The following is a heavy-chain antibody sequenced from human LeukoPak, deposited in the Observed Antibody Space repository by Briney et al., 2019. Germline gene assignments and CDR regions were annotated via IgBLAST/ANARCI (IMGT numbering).Heavy chain of an antibody. CDR2: ISYDGSNK. D-gene: IGHD3-22*01. CDR1: GFTFSSYG. CDR3: AKDGDYYDSSGYFGY. V-gene: IGHV3-30*18. J-gene: IGHJ4*02. Sequence: GGSLRLSCAASGFTFSSYGMHWVRQAPGKGLEWVAVISYDGSNKYYADSVKGRFTISRDNSKNTLYLQMNSLRAEDTAVYYCAKDGDYYDSSGYFGYWGQGTLVTVSS.